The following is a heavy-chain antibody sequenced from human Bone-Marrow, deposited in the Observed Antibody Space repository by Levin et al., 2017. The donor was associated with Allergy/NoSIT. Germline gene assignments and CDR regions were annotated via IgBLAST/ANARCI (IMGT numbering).Heavy chain of an antibody. CDR2: ISHDVDKK. CDR3: ARGGEWELPFDS. J-gene: IGHJ4*02. Sequence: PGGSLRLSCAASGFTFSIYTLHWVRQAPGKGLEWVSLISHDVDKKDYADSVKGRFTVSRDNSENTLYLQMNSLRPEDTGVYYCARGGEWELPFDSWGQGTLVTVSS. V-gene: IGHV3-30*04. CDR1: GFTFSIYT. D-gene: IGHD1-26*01.